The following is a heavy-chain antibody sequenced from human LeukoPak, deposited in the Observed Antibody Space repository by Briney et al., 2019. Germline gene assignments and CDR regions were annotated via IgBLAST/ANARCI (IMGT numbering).Heavy chain of an antibody. J-gene: IGHJ4*02. CDR3: ARDFNGFREFDY. D-gene: IGHD3-10*01. Sequence: GSSVKVSCKASGGTFSSYAISWVRQAPGQGLEWMGRIIPIFGTANYAQKFQGRVTITTDESTRTVYMELSSLRSEDTAVYYCARDFNGFREFDYWGPVTLVTVSS. V-gene: IGHV1-69*05. CDR2: IIPIFGTA. CDR1: GGTFSSYA.